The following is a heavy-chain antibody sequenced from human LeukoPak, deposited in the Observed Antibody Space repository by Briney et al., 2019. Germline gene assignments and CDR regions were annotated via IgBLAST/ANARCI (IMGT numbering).Heavy chain of an antibody. Sequence: SETLSLTCAVYGGSFSGYYWSWIRQPPGKGLEGMGEINHRGSTNYNPSLKSRVTISVDTSKNHFSLRLNSVTAADTAVYYCARGGTMVRGVIVDYYYYYYMDVWGKGTTVTVSS. CDR3: ARGGTMVRGVIVDYYYYYYMDV. J-gene: IGHJ6*03. CDR1: GGSFSGYY. CDR2: INHRGST. D-gene: IGHD3-10*01. V-gene: IGHV4-34*01.